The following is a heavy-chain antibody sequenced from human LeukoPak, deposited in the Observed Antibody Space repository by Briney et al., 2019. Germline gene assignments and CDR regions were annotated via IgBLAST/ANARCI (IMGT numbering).Heavy chain of an antibody. CDR1: GYSISSGYY. CDR3: ARDPGGDYYFDY. J-gene: IGHJ4*02. D-gene: IGHD1-14*01. Sequence: IPSETLSLTCTVSGYSISSGYYWGWIRQPPGKGLEWIGSLYHSGSTNYNPSLKSRVTMSVDTSKNQFSLKLSSVTAADTAVYYCARDPGGDYYFDYWGQGTLVTVSS. V-gene: IGHV4-38-2*02. CDR2: LYHSGST.